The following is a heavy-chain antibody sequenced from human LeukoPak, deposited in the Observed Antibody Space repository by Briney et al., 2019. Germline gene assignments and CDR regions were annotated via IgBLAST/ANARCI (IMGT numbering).Heavy chain of an antibody. CDR1: GGSISSSSYY. CDR2: IYYSGST. J-gene: IGHJ4*02. V-gene: IGHV4-61*05. D-gene: IGHD4-17*01. Sequence: PSETLSLTCTVSGGSISSSSYYWGWIRQPPGKGLEWIGYIYYSGSTNYNPSLKSRVTISVDTSKNQFSLKLSSVTAADTAVYYCARTTGYGAADFDYWGQGTLVTVSS. CDR3: ARTTGYGAADFDY.